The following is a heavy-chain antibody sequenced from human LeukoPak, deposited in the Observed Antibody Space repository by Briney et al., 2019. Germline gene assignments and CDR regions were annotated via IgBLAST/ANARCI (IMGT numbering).Heavy chain of an antibody. J-gene: IGHJ4*02. Sequence: GGSLRLSCGASGFTFSNAWTKWVRQAPGKGLEWVGRIKSKADGGTTDYAAPVKGKFTISRDDSKNTLYLQINSLKTEDTGVYYCSTDILPIGSVAARLITPDFDYWGQGTLVTVSS. CDR1: GFTFSNAW. CDR2: IKSKADGGTT. V-gene: IGHV3-15*07. D-gene: IGHD6-6*01. CDR3: STDILPIGSVAARLITPDFDY.